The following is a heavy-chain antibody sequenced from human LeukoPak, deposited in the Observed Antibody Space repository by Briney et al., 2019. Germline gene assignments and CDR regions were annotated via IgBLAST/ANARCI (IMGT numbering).Heavy chain of an antibody. J-gene: IGHJ4*02. CDR2: INPNSGGT. D-gene: IGHD1-14*01. CDR1: GYTFTGYY. CDR3: ARDPTETRARGDY. Sequence: GASVKVSCKASGYTFTGYYMHWVRQAPGQGLEWMGRINPNSGGTNYAQKFQGRVTMTRDTSISTAYMELSRLRSDDTAVYYCARDPTETRARGDYWGQGTLVTVSS. V-gene: IGHV1-2*06.